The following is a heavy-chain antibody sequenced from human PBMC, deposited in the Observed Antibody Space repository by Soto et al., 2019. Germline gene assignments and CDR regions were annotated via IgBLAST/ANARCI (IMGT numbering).Heavy chain of an antibody. CDR3: ARRSEVYYYYGMDV. Sequence: GGSLGLSCAASGFTFSSYAVHWGRQGPGKGLEWVAVRSYDGSNKYYADSVKGRFTISRDNSKNTLYLQMNRLRAEDTAVYYSARRSEVYYYYGMDVWGQGTTVTVSS. D-gene: IGHD3-3*01. V-gene: IGHV3-30-3*01. CDR2: RSYDGSNK. CDR1: GFTFSSYA. J-gene: IGHJ6*02.